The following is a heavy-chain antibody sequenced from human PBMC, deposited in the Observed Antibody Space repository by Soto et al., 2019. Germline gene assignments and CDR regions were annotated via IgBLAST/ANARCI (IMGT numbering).Heavy chain of an antibody. CDR1: GFTFEDSA. J-gene: IGHJ5*02. V-gene: IGHV3-9*01. CDR2: INWKSGSV. CDR3: AKGRGALAVVSNWFDP. Sequence: EVQLVESGGGLVQPGRSLRLSCAAFGFTFEDSAMHWIRQTPGKGLEWVAGINWKSGSVGYADSVKGRFTISRDNANNSLFLQMDSLRAEDTALYYCAKGRGALAVVSNWFDPWGQGPLVTFSS. D-gene: IGHD6-19*01.